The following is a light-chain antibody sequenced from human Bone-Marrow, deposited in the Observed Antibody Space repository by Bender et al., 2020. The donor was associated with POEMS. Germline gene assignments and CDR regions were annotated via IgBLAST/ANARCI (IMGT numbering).Light chain of an antibody. CDR3: QSYDSSLSGWV. CDR1: SSSIGTGYA. Sequence: QSVLTQPPSASGTPGQRVTISCTGSSSSIGTGYAVHWYQQIPGTAPKLLIYGTSNRPSGVPDRFSGSKSGTSASLAITGLRAEDEADYYCQSYDSSLSGWVFGGGTKLTVL. V-gene: IGLV1-40*01. J-gene: IGLJ3*02. CDR2: GTS.